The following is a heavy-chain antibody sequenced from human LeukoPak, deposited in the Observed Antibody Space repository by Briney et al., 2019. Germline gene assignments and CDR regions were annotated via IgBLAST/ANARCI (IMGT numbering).Heavy chain of an antibody. D-gene: IGHD6-19*01. V-gene: IGHV3-23*01. CDR3: AKGEYGSGWYSPYYYYMDV. CDR2: ISGSGGST. J-gene: IGHJ6*03. Sequence: TGGSLRLSCAASGFTFSSYAMSWVRQAPGKGLEWVSAISGSGGSTYYADSVKGRFTISRDNSKNTLYLQMNSLRAEDTAVYYCAKGEYGSGWYSPYYYYMDVWGKGTTVIVSS. CDR1: GFTFSSYA.